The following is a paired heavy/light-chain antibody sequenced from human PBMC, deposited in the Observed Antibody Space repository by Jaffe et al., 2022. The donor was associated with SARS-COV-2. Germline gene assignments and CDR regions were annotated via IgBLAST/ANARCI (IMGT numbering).Light chain of an antibody. CDR3: QQYGTSPYS. J-gene: IGKJ2*01. Sequence: EIVLTQSPGTLSLSPGERATLSCRASQSVSSNFLAWYQQKPGQAPGLLIYGASSRATGIPDRFSGSGSGTAFTLTISRLDPEDFAVYYCQQYGTSPYSFGQGTKLELK. V-gene: IGKV3-20*01. CDR2: GAS. CDR1: QSVSSNF.
Heavy chain of an antibody. CDR2: ISFDGSIT. V-gene: IGHV3-30*04. CDR1: GITFSTYA. D-gene: IGHD3-10*01. Sequence: QVQLVESGGGVVQPGRSLRLSCAASGITFSTYALHWVRQAPGKGLEWVAVISFDGSITYYADSVKGRFTISRDDSRSTLFLQMNSLRVEDTAVYYCASPPMARGSYWGQGTLVTVSS. CDR3: ASPPMARGSY. J-gene: IGHJ4*02.